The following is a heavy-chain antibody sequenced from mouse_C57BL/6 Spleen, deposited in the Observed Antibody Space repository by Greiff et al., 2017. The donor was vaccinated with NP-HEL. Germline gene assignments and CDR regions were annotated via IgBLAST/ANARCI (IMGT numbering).Heavy chain of an antibody. CDR1: GYAFTNYL. J-gene: IGHJ4*01. CDR2: INPGSGGT. D-gene: IGHD1-1*01. CDR3: ARRIITTVASMDY. V-gene: IGHV1-54*01. Sequence: QVQLKQSGAELVRPGTSVKVSCKASGYAFTNYLIEWVKQRPGQGLEWIGVINPGSGGTNYNEKFKGKATLTADKSSSTAYMQLSSLTSEDSAVYFCARRIITTVASMDYWGQGTSVTVAS.